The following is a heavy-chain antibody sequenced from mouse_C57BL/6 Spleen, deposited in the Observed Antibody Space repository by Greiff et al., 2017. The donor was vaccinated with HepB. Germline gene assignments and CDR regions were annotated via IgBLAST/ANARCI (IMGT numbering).Heavy chain of an antibody. Sequence: VQLQQSGAELVKPGASVKMSCKASGYTFTSYWITWVKQRPGQGLEWIGDIYPGSGSTNYNEKFKSKATLTVDTSSSTAYMQLSSLTSEDSAVYYCASPYYGSSYHDYWGQGTTLTVSS. CDR3: ASPYYGSSYHDY. J-gene: IGHJ2*01. D-gene: IGHD1-1*01. CDR1: GYTFTSYW. CDR2: IYPGSGST. V-gene: IGHV1-55*01.